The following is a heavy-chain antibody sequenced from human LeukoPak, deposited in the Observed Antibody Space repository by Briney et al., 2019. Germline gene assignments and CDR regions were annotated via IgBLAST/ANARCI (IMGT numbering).Heavy chain of an antibody. V-gene: IGHV1-69*13. Sequence: ASVKVSCKASGGTFSSYAISWVRQAPGQGLEWMGGIIPIFGTANYAQKFQGRVTITADESTSTAYMELSSLRSEDTAVYYCARGGRGTIFSWFDPWGQGTLVTVSS. D-gene: IGHD3-3*01. CDR2: IIPIFGTA. CDR3: ARGGRGTIFSWFDP. J-gene: IGHJ5*02. CDR1: GGTFSSYA.